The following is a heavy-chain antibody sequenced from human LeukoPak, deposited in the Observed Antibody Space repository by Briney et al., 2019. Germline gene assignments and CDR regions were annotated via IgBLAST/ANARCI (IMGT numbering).Heavy chain of an antibody. V-gene: IGHV1-2*02. D-gene: IGHD2-2*01. CDR3: ASNGCSSTSCWIIDY. CDR1: VYTFTVYY. CDR2: INPNGGGT. J-gene: IGHJ4*02. Sequence: ASVNVSCKASVYTFTVYYMHWVRQAPRPGLEWVGCINPNGGGTNNAQKFQGRVTMTRDTSISTAYMVLSRLRSDATVVYYGASNGCSSTSCWIIDYWGQGTLVTVSS.